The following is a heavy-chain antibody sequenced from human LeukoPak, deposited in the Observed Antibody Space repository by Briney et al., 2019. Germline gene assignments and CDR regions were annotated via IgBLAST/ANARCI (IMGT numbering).Heavy chain of an antibody. CDR3: AKDLTSVFDAINV. Sequence: GGSLRLSCAASGFTFDEFAIHWVRQAPGKGLEWVSLISGDGLRTFHADSVKGRFTISRDNRRQSLSLQMSSLRTEDTALYYCAKDLTSVFDAINVWGRGTMVAVSS. CDR2: ISGDGLRT. V-gene: IGHV3-43*02. CDR1: GFTFDEFA. J-gene: IGHJ3*01.